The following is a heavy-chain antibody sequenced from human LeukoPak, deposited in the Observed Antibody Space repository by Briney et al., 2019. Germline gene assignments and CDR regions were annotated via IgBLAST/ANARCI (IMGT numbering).Heavy chain of an antibody. J-gene: IGHJ4*02. CDR2: ISGSGGST. D-gene: IGHD3-10*01. CDR3: AKGSGSYYIPSFDY. Sequence: PGGSLRLSCSASGFTFSSYAMSWVRQAPGKGLEWVSAISGSGGSTYYADSVKGRFTISRDNSKNTLYLQMNSLRAEDTAVYYCAKGSGSYYIPSFDYWGQGTLVTVSS. V-gene: IGHV3-23*01. CDR1: GFTFSSYA.